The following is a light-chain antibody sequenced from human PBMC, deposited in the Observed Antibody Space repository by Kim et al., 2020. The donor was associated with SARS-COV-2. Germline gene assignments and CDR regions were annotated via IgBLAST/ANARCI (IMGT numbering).Light chain of an antibody. J-gene: IGLJ3*02. V-gene: IGLV3-21*04. CDR2: YDS. CDR1: NIGSKS. Sequence: SYELTQPPSGSVAPGKTARITCGGENIGSKSVHWYQQKPGQAPVLVIYYDSDRPSGIPDRFSGFNSGNTATLTISRVEPVDEAVYYCQVWDSNYNHQMFGGGTQLTVL. CDR3: QVWDSNYNHQM.